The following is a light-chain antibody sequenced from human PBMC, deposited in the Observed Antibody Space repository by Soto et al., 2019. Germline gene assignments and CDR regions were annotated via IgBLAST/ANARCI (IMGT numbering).Light chain of an antibody. CDR2: DAS. CDR1: QSVSSY. V-gene: IGKV3-11*01. Sequence: EIVLTQSPATLSLSPGETATLSCRASQSVSSYLALFQQKPGQPPRLLIYDASIKAPGIPARFSGSGSGTDFTLTISRLEPDDSAVYYCHQRSNWPKTFGQGTKVEIK. J-gene: IGKJ1*01. CDR3: HQRSNWPKT.